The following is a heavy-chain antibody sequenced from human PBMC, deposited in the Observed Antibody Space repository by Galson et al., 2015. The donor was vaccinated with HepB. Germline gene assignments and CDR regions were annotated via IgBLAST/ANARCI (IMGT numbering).Heavy chain of an antibody. J-gene: IGHJ4*02. CDR2: INTNTGNP. CDR1: GYTFTSYA. CDR3: AREHTREWELLDAGLQTDY. Sequence: SVKVSCKASGYTFTSYAMNWVRQAPGQGLEWMGWINTNTGNPTYAQGFTGRFVFSLDTSVSTAYLQISSLKAEDTAVYYCAREHTREWELLDAGLQTDYWGQGTLVTVSS. D-gene: IGHD1-26*01. V-gene: IGHV7-4-1*02.